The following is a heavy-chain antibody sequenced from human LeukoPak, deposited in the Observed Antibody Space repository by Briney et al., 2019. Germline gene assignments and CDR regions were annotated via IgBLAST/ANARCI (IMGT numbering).Heavy chain of an antibody. CDR2: ISAYNGNT. CDR3: ARGAYSGSYLGYYYYYYMDV. V-gene: IGHV1-18*01. CDR1: GYTFTSYG. D-gene: IGHD1-26*01. Sequence: GASVKVSCKASGYTFTSYGISWVRQAPGQGLEWMGWISAYNGNTNYAQKLQGRVTMTTDTSTSTAYMELSRLRSDDTAAYYCARGAYSGSYLGYYYYYYMDVWGKGTTVTVSS. J-gene: IGHJ6*03.